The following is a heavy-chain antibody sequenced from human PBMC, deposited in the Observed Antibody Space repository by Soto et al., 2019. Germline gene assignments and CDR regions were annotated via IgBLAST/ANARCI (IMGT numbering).Heavy chain of an antibody. D-gene: IGHD3-3*01. Sequence: GGSLRLSCAASGFTFSSYAMSWVRQAPGKGLEWVSAISGSGGSTYYADSVKGRFTISRDNSKNTLYLQMNSLRAEDTAVYYCAKDHRYDFWSGYTVYYWGQGTLVTVSS. V-gene: IGHV3-23*01. CDR1: GFTFSSYA. CDR2: ISGSGGST. CDR3: AKDHRYDFWSGYTVYY. J-gene: IGHJ4*02.